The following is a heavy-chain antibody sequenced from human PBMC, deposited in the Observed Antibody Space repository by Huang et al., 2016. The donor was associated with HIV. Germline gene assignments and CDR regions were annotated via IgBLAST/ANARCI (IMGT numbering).Heavy chain of an antibody. CDR1: GFTVSSNY. J-gene: IGHJ4*02. Sequence: AASGFTVSSNYMSWVRQAPGKGLEWVSVIYSDDSTYFADSVKGRFTISRDKSKNTLYLQMNRLRAEDTAVYYCAAQWELRGGVDFWGQGTLVTVSS. D-gene: IGHD1-26*01. CDR2: IYSDDST. V-gene: IGHV3-53*01. CDR3: AAQWELRGGVDF.